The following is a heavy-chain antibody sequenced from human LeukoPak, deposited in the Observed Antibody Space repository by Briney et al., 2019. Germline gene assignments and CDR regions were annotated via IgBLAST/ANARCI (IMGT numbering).Heavy chain of an antibody. D-gene: IGHD3-9*01. CDR1: GFTFDDYA. J-gene: IGHJ6*02. CDR3: ARVGSGSEVLVLRYFDWSTRQNYGMDV. Sequence: GRSLRLSCAASGFTFDDYAMHWVRQAPGKGLEWVSGISWNSGSIGYADSVKGRFTISRDNAKNSLYLQMNSLRAEDTAVYYCARVGSGSEVLVLRYFDWSTRQNYGMDVWGQGITVTVSS. CDR2: ISWNSGSI. V-gene: IGHV3-9*01.